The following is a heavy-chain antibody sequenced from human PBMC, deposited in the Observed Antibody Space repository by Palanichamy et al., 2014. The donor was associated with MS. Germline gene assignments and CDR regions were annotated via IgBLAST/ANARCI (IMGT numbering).Heavy chain of an antibody. CDR2: ISSTGSGT. CDR3: ARTWGPYYFDY. V-gene: IGHV3-23*01. CDR1: EFSFNSYP. Sequence: DVQLMESGGTLVQPGGSLTLSCAASEFSFNSYPMGWVRQAPGKGLEWVSSISSTGSGTYYTDSVKGRFTISRDNSKNTLFLQMNSLNAEDTAIYFCARTWGPYYFDYWGQGTLVTVSS. D-gene: IGHD7-27*01. J-gene: IGHJ4*02.